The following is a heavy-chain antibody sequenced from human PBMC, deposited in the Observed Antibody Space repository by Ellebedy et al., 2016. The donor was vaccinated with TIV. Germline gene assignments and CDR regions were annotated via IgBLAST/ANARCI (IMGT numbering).Heavy chain of an antibody. Sequence: GESLKISCAASGFTFSSYSMNWVRQAPGKGLEWVSSISSSSSYIYYADSVKGRFTISRDNAKNSLYLQMNSLRAEDTAVYYCAREGDVVVPAAMGMNYWGQGTLVTVSS. J-gene: IGHJ4*02. V-gene: IGHV3-21*01. D-gene: IGHD2-2*01. CDR2: ISSSSSYI. CDR3: AREGDVVVPAAMGMNY. CDR1: GFTFSSYS.